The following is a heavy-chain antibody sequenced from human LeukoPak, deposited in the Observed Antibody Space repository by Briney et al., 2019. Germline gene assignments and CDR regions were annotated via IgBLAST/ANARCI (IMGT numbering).Heavy chain of an antibody. Sequence: WASVKVSRKASGYTFTGYYMHWVRQAPGQGLEWMGWINPNSGGTNYAQKFQGRVTMTRDTSISTAYMELSRLRSDDTAVYYCAREGARPANWFDPWGQGTLVTVSS. CDR1: GYTFTGYY. J-gene: IGHJ5*02. V-gene: IGHV1-2*02. CDR2: INPNSGGT. D-gene: IGHD6-6*01. CDR3: AREGARPANWFDP.